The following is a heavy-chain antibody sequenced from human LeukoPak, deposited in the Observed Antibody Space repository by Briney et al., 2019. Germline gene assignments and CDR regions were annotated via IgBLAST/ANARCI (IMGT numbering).Heavy chain of an antibody. V-gene: IGHV3-23*01. CDR2: ISASGASP. CDR1: GFTFNSDA. Sequence: AGGSLRLSCTASGFTFNSDAMSWVRQAPGKGLEWVSVISASGASPYYADSVKGRFTISRDNSKNTLYLQMNSLRAEDTAVYYCVKRAVAGTYYFDYWGQGTLVTASS. D-gene: IGHD6-19*01. CDR3: VKRAVAGTYYFDY. J-gene: IGHJ4*02.